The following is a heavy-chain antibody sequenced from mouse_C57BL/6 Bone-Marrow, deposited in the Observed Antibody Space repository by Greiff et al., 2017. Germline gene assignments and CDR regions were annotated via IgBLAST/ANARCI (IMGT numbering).Heavy chain of an antibody. J-gene: IGHJ2*01. CDR3: ARGSITTADPDY. CDR2: IDPTVSYT. D-gene: IGHD1-2*01. V-gene: IGHV1-69*01. CDR1: CYTFTSYW. Sequence: HVQLQQPGAGLVVPGASVKLSCKASCYTFTSYWMHWVKQRPGQGLEWIGVIDPTVSYTNDNQKFKGTSTLTVDKSSSTAYMQLSSLTSEDSAVYYCARGSITTADPDYWGQGTTLTVSS.